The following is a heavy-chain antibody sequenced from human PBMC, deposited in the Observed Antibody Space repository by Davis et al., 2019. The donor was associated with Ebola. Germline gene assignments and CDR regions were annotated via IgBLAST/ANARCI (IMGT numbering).Heavy chain of an antibody. CDR3: ARDLHYYGMDV. J-gene: IGHJ6*02. CDR1: GGSFSGYY. V-gene: IGHV4-59*01. Sequence: MPSETLSLTCAVYGGSFSGYYWSWIRQPPGKGLEWIGYIYYSGSTNYNPSLKSRVTISVDTSKNQFSLKLSSVTAADTAVYYCARDLHYYGMDVWGQGTTVTVSS. CDR2: IYYSGST.